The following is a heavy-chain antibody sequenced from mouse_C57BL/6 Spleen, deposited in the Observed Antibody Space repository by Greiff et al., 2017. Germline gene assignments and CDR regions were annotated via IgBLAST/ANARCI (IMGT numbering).Heavy chain of an antibody. J-gene: IGHJ3*01. CDR1: GYTFTSYW. Sequence: QVQLQQSGTELVKPGASVKLSCKASGYTFTSYWMHWVKQRPGQGLEWIGNINPSNGGTNYNEKFKSKATLTVDKSSSTAYMQLSSLTSEDSAVYYCAKETPSQATLAYWGQGTLVTVSA. CDR2: INPSNGGT. V-gene: IGHV1-53*01. D-gene: IGHD3-2*02. CDR3: AKETPSQATLAY.